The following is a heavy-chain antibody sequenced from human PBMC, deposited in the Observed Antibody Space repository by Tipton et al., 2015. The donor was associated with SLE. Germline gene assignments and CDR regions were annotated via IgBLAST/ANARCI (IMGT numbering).Heavy chain of an antibody. CDR1: GGSISSSSYY. V-gene: IGHV4-39*02. Sequence: TLSLTCTVSGGSISSSSYYWGWIRQPPGKGLEWIGSIYYSGSTNYNPSLKSRVTISGDTSKNQFSLKLSSVTAADTAVYYCAREGATYYYDSSGYYYPYYFDYWGQGTLVTVSS. J-gene: IGHJ4*02. CDR2: IYYSGST. D-gene: IGHD3-22*01. CDR3: AREGATYYYDSSGYYYPYYFDY.